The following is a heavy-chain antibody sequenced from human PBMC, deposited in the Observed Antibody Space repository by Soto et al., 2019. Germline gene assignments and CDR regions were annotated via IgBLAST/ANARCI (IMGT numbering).Heavy chain of an antibody. D-gene: IGHD3-22*01. CDR2: ISSSSNYI. Sequence: PGGSLRLCCAASGFTFSSYSMNWVRQAPGKGLEWVSSISSSSNYIYYADSVKGRFTISRDNAKNSLYLQMNSLRAEDTAVYYWARAMYSSGWPYYYDSRGSVAYWGQGTLVTVSS. J-gene: IGHJ4*02. CDR1: GFTFSSYS. CDR3: ARAMYSSGWPYYYDSRGSVAY. V-gene: IGHV3-21*01.